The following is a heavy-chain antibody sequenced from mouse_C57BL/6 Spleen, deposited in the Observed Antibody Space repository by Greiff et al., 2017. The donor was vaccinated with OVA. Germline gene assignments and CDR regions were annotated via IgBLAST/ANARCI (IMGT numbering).Heavy chain of an antibody. CDR2: IYPSDSAT. D-gene: IGHD2-4*01. CDR1: GYTFTSYW. CDR3: ARSYDYDGGYAMDY. V-gene: IGHV1-61*01. Sequence: QVQLQQPGAELVRPGSSVKLSCKASGYTFTSYWMDWVKQRPGQGLEWIGNIYPSDSATHYNQKFKDKATLTVDKSSSTAYMQLSSLTSEDSAVYYCARSYDYDGGYAMDYWGQGTSVTVSS. J-gene: IGHJ4*01.